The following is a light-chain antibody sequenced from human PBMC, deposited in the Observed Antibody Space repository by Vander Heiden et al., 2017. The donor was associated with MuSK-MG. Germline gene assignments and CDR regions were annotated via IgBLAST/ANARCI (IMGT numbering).Light chain of an antibody. CDR3: QQNYTFRRT. CDR1: QGISSY. CDR2: AAS. Sequence: IRMTQSPSSFSASTGDRVTITCRASQGISSYLAWYQQKPVKAPKLLIYAASTLQSGVPSRFNGSGSGTDFTLTMSCLQSEDFATYYCQQNYTFRRTFGQGTRLXIK. J-gene: IGKJ1*01. V-gene: IGKV1-8*01.